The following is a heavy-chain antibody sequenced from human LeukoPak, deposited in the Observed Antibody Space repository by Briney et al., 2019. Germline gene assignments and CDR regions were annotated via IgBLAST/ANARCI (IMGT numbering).Heavy chain of an antibody. CDR3: AKDKYDILTGYYGPVFDY. CDR2: ISGSGGST. D-gene: IGHD3-9*01. CDR1: GFTFSSYA. Sequence: GGSLRLSCAASGFTFSSYAMGWVRQAPGKGLEWVSAISGSGGSTYYADSVKGRFTISRDNSKNTLYLQMNSLRAEDTAVYYCAKDKYDILTGYYGPVFDYWGQGTLVTVSS. V-gene: IGHV3-23*01. J-gene: IGHJ4*02.